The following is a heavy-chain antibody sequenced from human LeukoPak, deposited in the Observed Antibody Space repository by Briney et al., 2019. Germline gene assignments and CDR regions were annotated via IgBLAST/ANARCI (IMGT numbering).Heavy chain of an antibody. CDR2: ISGSGGST. Sequence: PSGGSLRLSCAASGFTFSSYAMSWVRQAPGKGLEWVSAISGSGGSTYYADSVKGRFTISRDNAKNSLYLQMNSLRAEDTAVYYCARTPREGYYFDYWGQGTLVTVSS. D-gene: IGHD1-14*01. J-gene: IGHJ4*02. V-gene: IGHV3-23*01. CDR3: ARTPREGYYFDY. CDR1: GFTFSSYA.